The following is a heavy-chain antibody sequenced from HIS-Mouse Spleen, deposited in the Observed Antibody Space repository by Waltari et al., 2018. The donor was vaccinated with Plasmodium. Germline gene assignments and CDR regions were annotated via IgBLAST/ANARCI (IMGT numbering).Heavy chain of an antibody. V-gene: IGHV3-7*01. CDR3: ASSWYWYFDL. CDR2: IKQDGSEK. J-gene: IGHJ2*01. CDR1: GFPFSGYW. Sequence: EVQLVESGGGLVQPGWYLRPACAAPGFPFSGYWMSWVRQAPGKGLEWVANIKQDGSEKYYVDSVKGRFTISRDNAKNSLYLQMNSLRAEDTAVYYCASSWYWYFDLWGRGTLVTVSS. D-gene: IGHD6-13*01.